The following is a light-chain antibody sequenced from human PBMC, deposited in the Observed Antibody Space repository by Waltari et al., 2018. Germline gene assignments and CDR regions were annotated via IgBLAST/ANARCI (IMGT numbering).Light chain of an antibody. CDR3: QQRSGWPPT. CDR2: DSS. Sequence: EIVLTQSPATLSLSPGERATLYCRASQSINNFLAWYQQKPGQAPKILIYDSSNRATDIPARFSGSGSGTDFTLTISSLEPEDFAVYYCQQRSGWPPTFGGGTKVDI. CDR1: QSINNF. V-gene: IGKV3-11*01. J-gene: IGKJ4*01.